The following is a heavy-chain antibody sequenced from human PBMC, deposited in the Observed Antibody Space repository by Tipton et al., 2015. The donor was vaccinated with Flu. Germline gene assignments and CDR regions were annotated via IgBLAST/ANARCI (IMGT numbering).Heavy chain of an antibody. D-gene: IGHD2-8*02. J-gene: IGHJ3*02. CDR3: AGAGCAGGICYSRVYDAFDI. CDR2: IYHSGST. V-gene: IGHV4-39*07. Sequence: TLSLTCTVSGGSICSSSHYWGWIRQPPGKGLEWIGSIYHSGSTYYNPSLKSRVTISVDTSKNQFSLKLGSVTAGDTAVYYCAGAGCAGGICYSRVYDAFDIWGQGTLVSVYS. CDR1: GGSICSSSHY.